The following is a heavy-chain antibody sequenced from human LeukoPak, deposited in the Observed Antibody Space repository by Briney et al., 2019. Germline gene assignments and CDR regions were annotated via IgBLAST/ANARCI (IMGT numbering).Heavy chain of an antibody. CDR1: GFTVSSNY. CDR2: IYSGGST. V-gene: IGHV3-53*01. J-gene: IGHJ4*02. CDR3: ARGIVLELLWFGELPPVFDY. D-gene: IGHD3-10*01. Sequence: GGSLRLSCAASGFTVSSNYMSWVRQAPGKGLEWVSVIYSGGSTYYADSVKGRFTISRDNSKNTLYLQMNSLRAEDTAVYYCARGIVLELLWFGELPPVFDYWGQGTLVTVSS.